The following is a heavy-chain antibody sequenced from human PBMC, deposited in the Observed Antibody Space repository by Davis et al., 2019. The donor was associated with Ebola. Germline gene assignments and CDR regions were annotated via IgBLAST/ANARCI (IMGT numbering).Heavy chain of an antibody. CDR1: GYTFTGYY. V-gene: IGHV1-2*04. Sequence: ASVKVSCKASGYTFTGYYMHWVRQAPGQGLEWMGWINPNSGGTNYAQKFQGWVTMTRDTSISTAYMELSRLRSDDTAVYYCARDRYYDSSGYYEFGDYWGQGTLVTVSS. CDR3: ARDRYYDSSGYYEFGDY. CDR2: INPNSGGT. J-gene: IGHJ4*02. D-gene: IGHD3-22*01.